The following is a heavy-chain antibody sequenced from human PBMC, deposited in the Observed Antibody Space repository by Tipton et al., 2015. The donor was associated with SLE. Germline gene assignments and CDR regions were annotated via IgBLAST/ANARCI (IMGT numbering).Heavy chain of an antibody. Sequence: SLRLSCAASGFTFDDYGMSWVRQAPGKGLEWVSGINWNGGSTGYADSVKGRFTISRDNAKNSLYLQMNSLRAEDTAVYYCARDLSGYSYGSYFDFWGQGALVTVSS. CDR3: ARDLSGYSYGSYFDF. CDR1: GFTFDDYG. CDR2: INWNGGST. D-gene: IGHD5-18*01. J-gene: IGHJ4*02. V-gene: IGHV3-20*04.